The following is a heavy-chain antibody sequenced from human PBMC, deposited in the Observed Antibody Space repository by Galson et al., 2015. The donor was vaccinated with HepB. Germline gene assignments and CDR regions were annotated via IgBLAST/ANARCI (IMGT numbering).Heavy chain of an antibody. D-gene: IGHD1-26*01. CDR2: IYYSGST. CDR1: GGSISSSSYY. V-gene: IGHV4-39*07. Sequence: LSLTCTVSGGSISSSSYYWGWIRQPPGKGLEWIGSIYYSGSTYYNPSLKSRVTISVDTSKNQFSLKLSSVTAADTAVYYCARDMGQPPRLWDGMDVWGQGTTVTVSS. CDR3: ARDMGQPPRLWDGMDV. J-gene: IGHJ6*02.